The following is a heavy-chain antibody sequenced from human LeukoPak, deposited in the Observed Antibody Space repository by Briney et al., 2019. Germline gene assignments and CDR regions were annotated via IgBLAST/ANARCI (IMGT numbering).Heavy chain of an antibody. J-gene: IGHJ4*02. CDR3: VRDDDRPDNGLDY. V-gene: IGHV3-11*04. CDR2: ISSSGSTI. Sequence: GGSLRLSCAASGFTFSDYYMSWIRQAPGKGLEWVSYISSSGSTIYYADSVKGRFTISRDNAKNTLYLQMNSLRAEDTAVYYCVRDDDRPDNGLDYWGQGTLVTVSS. D-gene: IGHD3-22*01. CDR1: GFTFSDYY.